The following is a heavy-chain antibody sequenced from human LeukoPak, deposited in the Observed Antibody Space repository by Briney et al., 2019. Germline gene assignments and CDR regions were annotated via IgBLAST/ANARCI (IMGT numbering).Heavy chain of an antibody. J-gene: IGHJ6*02. CDR1: GYTFTSYA. Sequence: GASVKVSCKASGYTFTSYAMHWVRQAPGQRLEWMGWINAGNGNTKYSQKFQGRVTITRDTSESTAYMELSSLRSEDTAVYYCARDGYGDYYYGMDVWGQGTTVTVSS. CDR3: ARDGYGDYYYGMDV. CDR2: INAGNGNT. D-gene: IGHD4-17*01. V-gene: IGHV1-3*01.